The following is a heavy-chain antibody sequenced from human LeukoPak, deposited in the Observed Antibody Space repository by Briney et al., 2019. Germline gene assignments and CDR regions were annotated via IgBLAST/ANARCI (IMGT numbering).Heavy chain of an antibody. CDR1: GYTFTSYD. J-gene: IGHJ3*02. CDR3: ARARSSYGYGDAFDI. V-gene: IGHV1-18*01. D-gene: IGHD5-18*01. CDR2: ISTYNGNT. Sequence: ASVKVSCKASGYTFTSYDIIWVRQAPGQGLEWMGWISTYNGNTNYAQKLQGRVTMTTDTSTSTAYMELRSLRSDDTAVYYCARARSSYGYGDAFDIWGQGTMVTVSS.